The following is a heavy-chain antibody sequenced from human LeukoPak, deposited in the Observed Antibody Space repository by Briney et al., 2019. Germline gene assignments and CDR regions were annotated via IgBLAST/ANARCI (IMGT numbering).Heavy chain of an antibody. Sequence: ASVKVSCKVPGYTLTELSMHWVRQAPGKGLEWMGGFDPEDGETIYAQKFQGRVTMTEDTSTDTAYMELSSLRSEDTAVYYCATSCSSTSCYTFGVFDYWGQGTLVTVSS. V-gene: IGHV1-24*01. D-gene: IGHD2-2*02. J-gene: IGHJ4*02. CDR3: ATSCSSTSCYTFGVFDY. CDR1: GYTLTELS. CDR2: FDPEDGET.